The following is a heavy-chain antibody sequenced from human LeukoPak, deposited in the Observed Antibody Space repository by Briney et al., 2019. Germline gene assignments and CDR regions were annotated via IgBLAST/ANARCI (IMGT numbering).Heavy chain of an antibody. V-gene: IGHV1-2*02. CDR3: ARDKAVTTELTQYFQH. J-gene: IGHJ1*01. CDR2: INPNSGGT. D-gene: IGHD4-11*01. Sequence: GGSLRLSCAASGFTFSSYAMHWVRQAPGQGLEWMGWINPNSGGTNYAQKFQGRVTMTRDTSISTAYMELSRLRSDDTAVYYCARDKAVTTELTQYFQHWGQGTLVTVSS. CDR1: GFTFSSYA.